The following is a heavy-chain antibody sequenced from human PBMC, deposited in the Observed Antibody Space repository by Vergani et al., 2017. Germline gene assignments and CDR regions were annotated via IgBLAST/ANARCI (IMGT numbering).Heavy chain of an antibody. CDR3: ARVNTEPNGHVYYYYYMGV. D-gene: IGHD2-8*01. V-gene: IGHV4-34*01. CDR2: IDHTGRP. CDR1: GGYFTSYH. J-gene: IGHJ6*03. Sequence: QMQLQQWGGGLLKPSETLSLTCVVNGGYFTSYHWTWIRQSSGEGLDWVGDIDHTGRPDYNPSLKSRLTKSVDKSRKQFSLTLNSVTDTDTAIYFCARVNTEPNGHVYYYYYMGVWGQGAEVT.